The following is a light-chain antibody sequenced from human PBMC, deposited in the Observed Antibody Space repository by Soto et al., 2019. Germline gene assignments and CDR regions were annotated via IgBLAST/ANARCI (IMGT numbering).Light chain of an antibody. CDR2: AAS. V-gene: IGKV1-39*01. CDR3: QESITAPLT. CDR1: QTINNY. Sequence: DIQMTQSPSSLSASVGDRVTITCRASQTINNYLNGYQQKPGKAPKLLIYAASSLQSGVPSRFSGSGSGTDFTPTISSLQAEDSATYFCQESITAPLTFGGGTKVEVK. J-gene: IGKJ4*01.